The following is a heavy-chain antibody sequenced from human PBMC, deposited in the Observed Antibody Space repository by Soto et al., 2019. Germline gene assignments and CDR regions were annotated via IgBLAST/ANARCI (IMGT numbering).Heavy chain of an antibody. CDR1: GGSFSGYY. CDR3: ARKRKLVRASNQMGWFDP. V-gene: IGHV4-34*01. J-gene: IGHJ5*02. Sequence: SETLSLTCAVYGGSFSGYYWSWIRQPPGKGLEWIGEINHSGSTNYNPSLKSRVTISVDTSKNQFSLKLSSVTAADTAVYYCARKRKLVRASNQMGWFDPWGQGTLVTVSS. D-gene: IGHD6-13*01. CDR2: INHSGST.